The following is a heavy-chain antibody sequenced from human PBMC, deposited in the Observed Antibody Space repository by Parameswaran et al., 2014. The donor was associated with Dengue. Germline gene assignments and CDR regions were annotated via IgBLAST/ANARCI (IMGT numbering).Heavy chain of an antibody. Sequence: WVRQAPGQGLEWMGWINPNSGGTNYAQKFQGRVTMTRDTSITTAYMELSRLRSSDMAVYYCAKGGMITFGGLIPFDYWGQGTLVTVSS. CDR3: AKGGMITFGGLIPFDY. CDR2: INPNSGGT. V-gene: IGHV1-2*02. J-gene: IGHJ4*02. D-gene: IGHD3-16*02.